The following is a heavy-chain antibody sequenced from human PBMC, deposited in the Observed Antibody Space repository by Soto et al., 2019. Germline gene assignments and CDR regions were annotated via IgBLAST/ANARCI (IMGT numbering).Heavy chain of an antibody. Sequence: SETLSLTCTVSGGSISSSSYYWGWIRQPPGKGLEWIGSIYYSGSTYYNPSLKSRVTISVDTSKNQFSLKLSSVTAADTAVYYCARLGTRPFDYWGQGTLVTVSS. CDR1: GGSISSSSYY. J-gene: IGHJ4*02. CDR2: IYYSGST. D-gene: IGHD6-6*01. V-gene: IGHV4-39*01. CDR3: ARLGTRPFDY.